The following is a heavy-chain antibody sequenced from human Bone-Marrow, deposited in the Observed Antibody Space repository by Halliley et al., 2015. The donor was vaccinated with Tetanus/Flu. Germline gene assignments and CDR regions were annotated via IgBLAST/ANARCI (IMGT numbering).Heavy chain of an antibody. V-gene: IGHV4-31*11. CDR2: IYYSGTT. CDR3: ARGHSYGAGSYYAQD. D-gene: IGHD3-10*01. CDR1: GFSIGSGGYY. J-gene: IGHJ4*02. Sequence: TLSLTCAVSGFSIGSGGYYWSWIRQHPGKGLEWIGYIYYSGTTYYNPSLKSRVSISVDTSKNKFSLKLTSVTDADTAMYYCARGHSYGAGSYYAQDWGQGTLVTVSS.